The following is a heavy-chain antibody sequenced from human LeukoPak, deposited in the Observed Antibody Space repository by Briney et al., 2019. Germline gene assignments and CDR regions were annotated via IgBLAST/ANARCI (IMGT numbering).Heavy chain of an antibody. Sequence: GGSPRLSCAASGFTFSDCYMSWIGQAPGKGLEWVSYISSSSSFTNYADSVWGRFTISRDNAENSLFLQMNSLRAEDTAVYYCARDGDYNSTGGVDYWGQGTLVTVSS. D-gene: IGHD3-22*01. J-gene: IGHJ4*02. CDR2: ISSSSSFT. CDR3: ARDGDYNSTGGVDY. V-gene: IGHV3-11*05. CDR1: GFTFSDCY.